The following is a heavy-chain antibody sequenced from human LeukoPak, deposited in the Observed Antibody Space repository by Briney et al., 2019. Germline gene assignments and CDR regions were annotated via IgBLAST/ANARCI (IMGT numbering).Heavy chain of an antibody. D-gene: IGHD5-12*01. J-gene: IGHJ3*02. CDR1: GYTFTGYY. Sequence: ASVNVSCKASGYTFTGYYMHWVRQAPGQGLEWMGWINTTSGGTNYAQKFQGRVTMTRDTSFSTAYMELSRLRSDDAAVYYWARGYWVATIAANSRGAFDIWGQGTMVTVSS. CDR2: INTTSGGT. CDR3: ARGYWVATIAANSRGAFDI. V-gene: IGHV1-2*02.